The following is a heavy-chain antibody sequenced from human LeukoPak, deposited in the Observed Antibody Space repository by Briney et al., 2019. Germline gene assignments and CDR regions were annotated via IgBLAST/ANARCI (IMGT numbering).Heavy chain of an antibody. CDR3: ARDPHTRHYYDSSGNLFDY. D-gene: IGHD3-22*01. J-gene: IGHJ4*02. CDR1: GFTFTSSA. V-gene: IGHV1-58*02. CDR2: IVVGSGNT. Sequence: SVKVSCKASGFTFTSSAMQWVRQARGQRLEWIGWIVVGSGNTNYAQKFQGRVTMTRDTSTSTVYMELSSLRSEDTAVYYCARDPHTRHYYDSSGNLFDYWGQGTLVTVSS.